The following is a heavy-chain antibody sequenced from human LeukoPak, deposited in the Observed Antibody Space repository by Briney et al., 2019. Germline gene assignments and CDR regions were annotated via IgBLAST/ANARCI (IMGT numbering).Heavy chain of an antibody. D-gene: IGHD3-10*01. CDR2: ISYDGSNE. CDR3: ARVGYYASGPFSYFDY. Sequence: GGSLRLSCAASGFTFSGYAMHWVRQAPGKGLEWVAVISYDGSNEYYADSVKGRFTISRDSSKNTLYLQMNSLNVEDTAVYYCARVGYYASGPFSYFDYWGQGTLVTVSS. CDR1: GFTFSGYA. V-gene: IGHV3-30-3*01. J-gene: IGHJ4*02.